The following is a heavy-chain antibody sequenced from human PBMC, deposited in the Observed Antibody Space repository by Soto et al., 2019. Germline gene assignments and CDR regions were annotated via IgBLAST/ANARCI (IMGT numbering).Heavy chain of an antibody. CDR2: IYQNGHT. D-gene: IGHD6-19*01. CDR1: GGSIKTDVW. Sequence: SETLSLTCAVSGGSIKTDVWWSWIRRPPGKGLEWIGEIYQNGHTNYNPSLKSRLTMSVDKSKNQFSLMLTSVTAADTAMYYCARDAAVAGETDRFDYWGQGSLVTVSS. J-gene: IGHJ4*02. CDR3: ARDAAVAGETDRFDY. V-gene: IGHV4-4*02.